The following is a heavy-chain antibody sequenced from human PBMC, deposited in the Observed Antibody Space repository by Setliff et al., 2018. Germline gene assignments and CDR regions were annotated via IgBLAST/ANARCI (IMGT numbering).Heavy chain of an antibody. V-gene: IGHV1-18*01. CDR2: ISPYTGNT. J-gene: IGHJ4*02. D-gene: IGHD2-2*01. CDR1: GYTFTDYG. CDR3: ERLVRYCSTTSCQRTSGDDF. Sequence: ASVKVSCKASGYTFTDYGTSWVRQAPGQGLEWMGWISPYTGNTFYAPQFLGRVIMTTDTSAKTAYMDLRSLRSDDTAVYYCERLVRYCSTTSCQRTSGDDFWGLGTLVTVSS.